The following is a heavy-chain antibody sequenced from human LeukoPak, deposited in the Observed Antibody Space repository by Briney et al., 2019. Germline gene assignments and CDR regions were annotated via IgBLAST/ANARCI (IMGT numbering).Heavy chain of an antibody. J-gene: IGHJ4*02. V-gene: IGHV4-59*01. CDR2: IYYSGNT. D-gene: IGHD3-16*01. Sequence: SETLSLTCTVSGGSMNNYYWTWIRQPPGKGLEWIGYIYYSGNTNYNPSLRSRVTISVDTSKNQFSLKLSSVTAADTAVYYCARDGGRGAAQYWGQGTLVTVSS. CDR3: ARDGGRGAAQY. CDR1: GGSMNNYY.